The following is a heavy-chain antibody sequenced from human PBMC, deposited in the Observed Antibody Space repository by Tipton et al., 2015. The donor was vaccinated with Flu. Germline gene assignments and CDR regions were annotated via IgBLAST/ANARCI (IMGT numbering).Heavy chain of an antibody. D-gene: IGHD3-22*01. Sequence: PGLVKPSETLSLTCAVSGYSISSGYYWGWIRQPPGKGLEWIGSIYHSGSTYYNPSLKSRVTISVDTSKNQFSLNLSSVTAADTAVYYCARIAWTSDSSSYFLDYWGQGTLVTVSS. CDR2: IYHSGST. V-gene: IGHV4-38-2*01. J-gene: IGHJ4*02. CDR3: ARIAWTSDSSSYFLDY. CDR1: GYSISSGYY.